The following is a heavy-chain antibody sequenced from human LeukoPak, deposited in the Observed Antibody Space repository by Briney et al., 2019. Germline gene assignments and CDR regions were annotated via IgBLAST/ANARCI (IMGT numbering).Heavy chain of an antibody. CDR1: GGTFSRSA. V-gene: IGHV1-69*05. D-gene: IGHD6-13*01. CDR3: ARDSRTPMWD. J-gene: IGHJ4*02. Sequence: SVKVSCKASGGTFSRSAISWVRQAPGQGLEWMGGIIPIFATANYAQKFQGRITITTDESTSTAYMELSSLRFEDTAIYYCARDSRTPMWDWGRGTLVTVSP. CDR2: IIPIFATA.